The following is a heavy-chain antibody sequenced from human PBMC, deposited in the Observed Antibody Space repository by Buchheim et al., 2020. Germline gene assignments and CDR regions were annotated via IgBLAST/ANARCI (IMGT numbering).Heavy chain of an antibody. CDR3: ATDVAFSTFDY. D-gene: IGHD2-21*01. J-gene: IGHJ4*02. V-gene: IGHV3-7*01. Sequence: EVQLVESGGGLVQPGGSLRLCCAASGFTFRSYWMNWVRQAPGKGLEWVANIDQDGSVINYLGSVKDRFTISRDNAKNSLYLEMSSLRAEDTAVYYCATDVAFSTFDYWGQGTL. CDR2: IDQDGSVI. CDR1: GFTFRSYW.